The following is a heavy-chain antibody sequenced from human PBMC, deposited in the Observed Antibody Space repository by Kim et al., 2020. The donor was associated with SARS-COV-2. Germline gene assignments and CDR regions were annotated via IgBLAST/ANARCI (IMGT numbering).Heavy chain of an antibody. CDR3: ARTYYYDSSGYGIHYWYFGL. CDR1: GGSISSGYYY. D-gene: IGHD3-22*01. CDR2: IYYSGST. J-gene: IGHJ2*01. Sequence: SETLSLTCTVSGGSISSGYYYWSWIRQPPGKGLEWIGYIYYSGSTYYNPSLKSRVTISVDTSKNQFSLKLSSVTAAGTAVYYCARTYYYDSSGYGIHYWYFGLWGRGTLVTVSS. V-gene: IGHV4-30-4*01.